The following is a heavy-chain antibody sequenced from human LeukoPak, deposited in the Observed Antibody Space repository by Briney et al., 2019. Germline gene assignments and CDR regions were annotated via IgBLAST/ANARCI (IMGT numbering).Heavy chain of an antibody. D-gene: IGHD5-12*01. CDR2: INHSGST. J-gene: IGHJ4*02. Sequence: PSETLPLTCAVYGGSFSGYYWSWIRQPPGKGLEWIGEINHSGSTNYNPSLKSRVTISVDTSKNQFSLKLSSVTAADTAVYYCASILLDGGYVSWGQGTLVTVSS. CDR3: ASILLDGGYVS. CDR1: GGSFSGYY. V-gene: IGHV4-34*01.